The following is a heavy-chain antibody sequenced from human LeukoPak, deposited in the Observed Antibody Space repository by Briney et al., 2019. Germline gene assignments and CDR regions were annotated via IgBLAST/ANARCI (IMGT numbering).Heavy chain of an antibody. CDR1: GYSISSGYF. Sequence: KASETLSLTCTVSGYSISSGYFWAWIRQPPGKGLEWIGSVFHSGSTYYNPSLKSRVSISLDTSKNQFSLKLTSVTAADTALYYCARDIGVTYGDYAGIWGQGTMVTVSS. CDR3: ARDIGVTYGDYAGI. J-gene: IGHJ3*02. D-gene: IGHD4-17*01. CDR2: VFHSGST. V-gene: IGHV4-38-2*02.